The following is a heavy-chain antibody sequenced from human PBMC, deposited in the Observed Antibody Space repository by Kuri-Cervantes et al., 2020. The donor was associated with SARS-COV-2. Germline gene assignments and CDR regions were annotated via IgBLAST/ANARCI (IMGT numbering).Heavy chain of an antibody. Sequence: GESLKISCAASGFTFSSYDMHWVRQATGKGLEWVPSIGTAGATYYPGSVKGRFTISRDNAKNSLYLQMNSLRAEDTAVHYCARDCPFVDTAMWSYWGQGTLVTVSS. CDR1: GFTFSSYD. D-gene: IGHD5-18*01. V-gene: IGHV3-13*01. CDR3: ARDCPFVDTAMWSY. J-gene: IGHJ4*02. CDR2: IGTAGAT.